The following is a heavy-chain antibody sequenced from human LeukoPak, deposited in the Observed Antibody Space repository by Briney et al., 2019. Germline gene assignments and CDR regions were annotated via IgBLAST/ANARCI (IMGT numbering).Heavy chain of an antibody. J-gene: IGHJ6*04. CDR1: GFTFSSYA. D-gene: IGHD3-10*02. V-gene: IGHV3-23*01. CDR3: AGLGITMIGGV. Sequence: GGSLRLSCAASGFTFSSYAMSWVRQTPGKGLEWVSGISGRGGSTYYADSVKGRFTISRDNSKNTLYLQMNSLRAEDTAVYYCAGLGITMIGGVWGKGTTVTISS. CDR2: ISGRGGST.